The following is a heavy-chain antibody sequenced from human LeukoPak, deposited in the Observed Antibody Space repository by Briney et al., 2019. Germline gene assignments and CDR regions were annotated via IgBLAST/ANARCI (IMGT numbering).Heavy chain of an antibody. V-gene: IGHV1-69*13. Sequence: GASVKVSCKASGGTFSSYAISWVRQAPGQGLEWMGGIIPIFGTANYAQKFQGRVTITADESTSTAYIELSSLRSEDTAVYYCARDGDCSSTSCFDYWGQGTLVTVSS. CDR2: IIPIFGTA. D-gene: IGHD2-2*01. CDR3: ARDGDCSSTSCFDY. CDR1: GGTFSSYA. J-gene: IGHJ4*02.